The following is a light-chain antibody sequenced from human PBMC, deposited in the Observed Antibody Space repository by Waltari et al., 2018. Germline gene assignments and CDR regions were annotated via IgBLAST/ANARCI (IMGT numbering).Light chain of an antibody. CDR3: QKWKSAPFT. V-gene: IGKV1-27*01. J-gene: IGKJ3*01. Sequence: DIQMTQSPSSLSAFVGDRVTITCRASQDINTYLAWYQQKPGKLLVLLIHSASTLQSGVPSRFSGSGSGTDFTLTISGLQPEDVATYFCQKWKSAPFTFGPGTKVDL. CDR2: SAS. CDR1: QDINTY.